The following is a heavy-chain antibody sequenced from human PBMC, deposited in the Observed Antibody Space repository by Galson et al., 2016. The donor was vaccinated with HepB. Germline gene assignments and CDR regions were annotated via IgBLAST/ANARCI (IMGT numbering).Heavy chain of an antibody. CDR2: ITGDGSER. J-gene: IGHJ4*02. CDR3: AREPGYNYGFTWGY. V-gene: IGHV3-7*03. CDR1: GFIFSTYW. Sequence: SLRLSCAASGFIFSTYWMTWVRQAPGKGLEWVANITGDGSERYYADSVKGRFTISRDNAKNSLYLQMNSLRAEDAAVYYCAREPGYNYGFTWGYWGQGTRVTVSS. D-gene: IGHD5-18*01.